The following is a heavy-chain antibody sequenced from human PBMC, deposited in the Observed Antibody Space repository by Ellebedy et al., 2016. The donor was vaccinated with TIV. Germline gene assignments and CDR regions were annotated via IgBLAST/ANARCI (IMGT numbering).Heavy chain of an antibody. Sequence: SETLSLTCAVYGGSFSGHYWSWIRQSPGKGLEWIGAINHSRSTNYNPSLKSRVTISVDTSKNQFSLKVSSVTAADTAVYYCARHPLEWLVGPMYSDYWGQGTLVTVSS. J-gene: IGHJ4*02. CDR2: INHSRST. CDR1: GGSFSGHY. V-gene: IGHV4-34*01. D-gene: IGHD6-19*01. CDR3: ARHPLEWLVGPMYSDY.